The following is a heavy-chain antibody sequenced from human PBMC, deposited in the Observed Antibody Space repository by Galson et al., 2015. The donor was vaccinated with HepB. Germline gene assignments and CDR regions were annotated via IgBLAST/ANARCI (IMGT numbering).Heavy chain of an antibody. J-gene: IGHJ4*02. CDR2: ISGDTGNR. V-gene: IGHV1-18*01. CDR3: ARGVAAADFDY. Sequence: SVKVSCKASGYTFTSYGISWVRQAPGQGLEWMGWISGDTGNRNYVQKLQGRVSMTTDTSTSTAYMELRSLRSDDTAVYYCARGVAAADFDYWGQGTLVTVSS. D-gene: IGHD6-13*01. CDR1: GYTFTSYG.